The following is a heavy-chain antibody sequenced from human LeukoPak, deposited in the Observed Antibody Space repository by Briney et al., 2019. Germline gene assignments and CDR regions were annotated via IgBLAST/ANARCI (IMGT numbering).Heavy chain of an antibody. D-gene: IGHD3-10*01. V-gene: IGHV3-21*01. CDR1: GFTFSSYS. J-gene: IGHJ5*02. Sequence: PGGSLRLSCAASGFTFSSYSMNWVRQAPGKGLEWVSSISSSSSCIYYADSVKGRFTISRDNAKNSLYLQMNSLRAEDTAVYYCAGHYYGSGSYYPIPWGQGTLVTVSS. CDR2: ISSSSSCI. CDR3: AGHYYGSGSYYPIP.